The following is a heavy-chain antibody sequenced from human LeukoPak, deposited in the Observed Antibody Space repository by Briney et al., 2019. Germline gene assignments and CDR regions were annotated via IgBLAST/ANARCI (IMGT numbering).Heavy chain of an antibody. CDR1: GGSFSGYY. V-gene: IGHV4-34*01. J-gene: IGHJ4*02. D-gene: IGHD6-19*01. CDR3: ARGRSSGWSPFDY. Sequence: SETLSLTCAVYGGSFSGYYWSWIRQPPGKGLEWIGEINHSGSTNYNPSLKSRVTISVDPSKNQFSLKLSSVTAADTAVYYCARGRSSGWSPFDYWGQGTLVTVSS. CDR2: INHSGST.